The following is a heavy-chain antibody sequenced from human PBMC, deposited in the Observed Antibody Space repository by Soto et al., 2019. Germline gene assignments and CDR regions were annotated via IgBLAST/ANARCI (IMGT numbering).Heavy chain of an antibody. J-gene: IGHJ4*02. D-gene: IGHD2-21*01. Sequence: QVQLQESGPGLVKPSETLSLTCTVSGDSISTHYWSWIRQPPGKGLEWIGYISYTGSTNYNPSLKSRVTMSLDTSKNRFSLSLTSVTAADTALYYCARIPQGYFDYWGQGLLVTVSS. CDR3: ARIPQGYFDY. CDR1: GDSISTHY. V-gene: IGHV4-59*11. CDR2: ISYTGST.